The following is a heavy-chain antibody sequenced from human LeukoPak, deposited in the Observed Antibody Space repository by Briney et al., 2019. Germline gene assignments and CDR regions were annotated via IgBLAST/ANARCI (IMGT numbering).Heavy chain of an antibody. V-gene: IGHV3-21*01. CDR1: GFTFSSYS. CDR3: ARGIVGAGYFDY. Sequence: PGGSLRLSCAASGFTFSSYSMNWVRQAPGKGLEWVSSISSSSSYIYYADSVKGRFTISRDNAKNSLYLQMNSLRAEDTAVYYCARGIVGAGYFDYWGQGTLVTVSS. J-gene: IGHJ4*02. CDR2: ISSSSSYI. D-gene: IGHD1-26*01.